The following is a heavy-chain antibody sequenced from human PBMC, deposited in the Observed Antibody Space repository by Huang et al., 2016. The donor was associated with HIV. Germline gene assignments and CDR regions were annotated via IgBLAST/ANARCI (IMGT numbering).Heavy chain of an antibody. CDR3: ARGDYYDSSGYHPGYFDY. J-gene: IGHJ4*02. V-gene: IGHV3-30*02. Sequence: CATSGFILSNYGMHWVRQAPGKGLKWVAFIRNDGMKKNYADAVRGRFTVGRDNGNNTLFLQMRSLGVDDTAVYYCARGDYYDSSGYHPGYFDYWGQGILVTVSS. CDR1: GFILSNYG. CDR2: IRNDGMKK. D-gene: IGHD3-22*01.